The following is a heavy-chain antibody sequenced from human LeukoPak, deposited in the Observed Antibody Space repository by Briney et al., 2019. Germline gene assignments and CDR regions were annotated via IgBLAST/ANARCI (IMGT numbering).Heavy chain of an antibody. CDR3: ARVDGRYYYYYGMDV. D-gene: IGHD1-26*01. Sequence: GRSLRLSCAASGFTFDDYAMHWVRQAPGKGLEWVSGISWNSGSIGYADSVKGRFTISRDNAKNSLYLQMNSLRAEDTAVYYCARVDGRYYYYYGMDVWGQGTTVTVSS. J-gene: IGHJ6*02. CDR2: ISWNSGSI. V-gene: IGHV3-9*01. CDR1: GFTFDDYA.